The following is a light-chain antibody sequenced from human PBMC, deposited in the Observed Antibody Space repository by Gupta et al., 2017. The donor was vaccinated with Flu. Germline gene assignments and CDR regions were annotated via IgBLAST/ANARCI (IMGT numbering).Light chain of an antibody. CDR2: GAS. Sequence: DIQMTQSPSSLSASVGDRVTITCQTSHGISSFLNWYQQKPGKPPKLLITGASHLQSGVPSRFSGTGSGRDFTLTISSLQRDDFATYYCQHSYSPAFGPGTKVDLK. CDR1: HGISSF. J-gene: IGKJ3*01. CDR3: QHSYSPA. V-gene: IGKV1-39*01.